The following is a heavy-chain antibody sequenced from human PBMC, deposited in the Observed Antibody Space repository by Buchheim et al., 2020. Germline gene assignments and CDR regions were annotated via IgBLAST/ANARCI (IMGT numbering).Heavy chain of an antibody. J-gene: IGHJ4*02. Sequence: QVQLQQWGAGLLKPSETPSLTCAVYGGSFSGYYWSWIRQPPGKGLEWIGEINHSGSTNYNPSLKSRVTISVDTSKNQFSLKLSSVTAADTAVYYCARGRLLRRYCSGGSCADNDYWGQGTL. V-gene: IGHV4-34*01. D-gene: IGHD2-15*01. CDR2: INHSGST. CDR3: ARGRLLRRYCSGGSCADNDY. CDR1: GGSFSGYY.